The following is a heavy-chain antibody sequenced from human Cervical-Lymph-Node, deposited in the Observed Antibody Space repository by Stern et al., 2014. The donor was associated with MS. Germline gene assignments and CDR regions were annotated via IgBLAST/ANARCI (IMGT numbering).Heavy chain of an antibody. CDR2: IDPGDADT. D-gene: IGHD4-17*01. CDR1: GYSFTANW. Sequence: VQLVQSGAEVKKPGESLKISCKGSGYSFTANWIAWVRQMPGKGLEWMVIIDPGDADTRFSPSFQAQVTISADKSISTAFLQWSSLKASDTAMYYCARDYGDYAFDYWGQGTLVTVSS. V-gene: IGHV5-51*01. CDR3: ARDYGDYAFDY. J-gene: IGHJ4*02.